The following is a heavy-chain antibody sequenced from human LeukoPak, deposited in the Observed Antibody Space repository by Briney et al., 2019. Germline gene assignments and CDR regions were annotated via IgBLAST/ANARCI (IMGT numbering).Heavy chain of an antibody. D-gene: IGHD3-22*01. CDR2: INLDGSEI. CDR1: GFVFSHSW. Sequence: GGSLRLSCAASGFVFSHSWKSWVRQAPGKGLEWVANINLDGSEINYLDSLTGRLTISRDNAKDSLYLQMNGLRAEDTAVYFCVRDRGYSTFDYWGQGTLVTVSS. J-gene: IGHJ4*02. V-gene: IGHV3-7*03. CDR3: VRDRGYSTFDY.